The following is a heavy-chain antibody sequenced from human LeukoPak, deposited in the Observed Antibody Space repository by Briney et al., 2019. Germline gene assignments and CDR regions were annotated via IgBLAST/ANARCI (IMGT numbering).Heavy chain of an antibody. D-gene: IGHD3-3*01. CDR3: ARGGGVVISDMVYFDY. Sequence: HSGGSLRLSCAASGFAFSSYSMNWVRQAPGKGLEWVSYISSSSSTIYYADSVKGRFTISRDNAKNSLYLQMNSLRDEDTAVYYCARGGGVVISDMVYFDYWGQGTLVTVSS. CDR2: ISSSSSTI. V-gene: IGHV3-48*02. J-gene: IGHJ4*02. CDR1: GFAFSSYS.